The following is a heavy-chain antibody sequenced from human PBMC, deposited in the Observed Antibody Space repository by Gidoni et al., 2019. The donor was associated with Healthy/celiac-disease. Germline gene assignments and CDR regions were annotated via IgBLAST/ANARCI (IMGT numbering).Heavy chain of an antibody. CDR1: GGSIRRGGYY. Sequence: QLQLQESGPGLVKPSETLSLICTVSGGSIRRGGYYWGWIRQPPGKGLEWIGNIHLGGSTYYNSSLESRVTISVDTSKNLFSLKLSSVTAADTAVYYCVKQGNHYGSGTNYWGQGTLVTVSS. J-gene: IGHJ4*02. CDR2: IHLGGST. D-gene: IGHD3-10*01. V-gene: IGHV4-39*01. CDR3: VKQGNHYGSGTNY.